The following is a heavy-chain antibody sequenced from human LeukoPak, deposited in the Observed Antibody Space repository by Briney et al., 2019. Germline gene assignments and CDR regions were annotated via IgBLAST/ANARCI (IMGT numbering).Heavy chain of an antibody. J-gene: IGHJ4*02. CDR3: TTRRQDGW. Sequence: PGGSLRLSWVGSGFTFSDAWMSWVRQAPGKGLEWVGRIKSKSDGETIDYAAPVKGRFTISRDDSRNTLYLQMNSLKTEDTAVYYCTTRRQDGWWGQGTLVTVS. D-gene: IGHD2-15*01. CDR2: IKSKSDGETI. CDR1: GFTFSDAW. V-gene: IGHV3-15*01.